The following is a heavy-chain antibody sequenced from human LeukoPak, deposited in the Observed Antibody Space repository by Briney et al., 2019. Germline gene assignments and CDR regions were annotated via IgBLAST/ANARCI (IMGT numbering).Heavy chain of an antibody. Sequence: ASVKVSCKASGYTFTSYDINWVRQATGQGLEWMGWMNPNSGNTGYAQKFQGRVTMTRNTSISTAYMELSSLRSEDTAVYYCARGTWIQLWLYYYYYYYMDVWGKGTTVTVSS. V-gene: IGHV1-8*01. D-gene: IGHD5-18*01. J-gene: IGHJ6*03. CDR1: GYTFTSYD. CDR2: MNPNSGNT. CDR3: ARGTWIQLWLYYYYYYYMDV.